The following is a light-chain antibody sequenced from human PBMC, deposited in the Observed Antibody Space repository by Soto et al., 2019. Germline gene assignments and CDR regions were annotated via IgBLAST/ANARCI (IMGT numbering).Light chain of an antibody. Sequence: EIVMTQSPATLSVSPGERATLSCRGSQSVGSNLAWYQQKPGQAPRLLIYGASTRATGVPARFSGSGSGTEFTFTISSLQSEDFAFYYYQQHNGSPLTFGRGTKVEI. CDR3: QQHNGSPLT. CDR2: GAS. CDR1: QSVGSN. V-gene: IGKV3-15*01. J-gene: IGKJ4*01.